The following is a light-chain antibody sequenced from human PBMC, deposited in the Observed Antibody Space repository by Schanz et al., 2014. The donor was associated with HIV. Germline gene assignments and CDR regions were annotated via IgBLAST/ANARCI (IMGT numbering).Light chain of an antibody. V-gene: IGLV2-14*03. CDR3: CSYTTTSTYV. CDR1: SGDVGSYNY. Sequence: QSALTQPASVSGSPGQSISISCTGTSGDVGSYNYVSWYQQHPGKAPKLMIYDVSNRPSGVPDRFSGSKSDNTASLTISGLQAEDEADYYCCSYTTTSTYVFGAGTKLTVL. CDR2: DVS. J-gene: IGLJ1*01.